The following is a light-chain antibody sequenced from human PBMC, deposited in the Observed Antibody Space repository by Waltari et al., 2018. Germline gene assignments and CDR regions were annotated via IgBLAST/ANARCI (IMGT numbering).Light chain of an antibody. V-gene: IGLV2-23*03. CDR1: NRNVGSYNL. J-gene: IGLJ2*01. CDR2: EGN. Sequence: QSALTQPASVSGSPGQSITISCTGCNRNVGSYNLVSWYQKHPGKAPKLLIYEGNRRPSGVSNRFSGSKSDNTASLTLSGLQAEDEADYYCCSNVGSSVFFGGGTKLTVL. CDR3: CSNVGSSVF.